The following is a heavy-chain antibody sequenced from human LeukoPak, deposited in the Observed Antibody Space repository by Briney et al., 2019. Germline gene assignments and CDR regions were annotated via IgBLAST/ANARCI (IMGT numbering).Heavy chain of an antibody. CDR2: IYHSGST. CDR3: ARGYDPFDY. CDR1: GGSISSGGYY. V-gene: IGHV4-30-2*01. J-gene: IGHJ4*02. D-gene: IGHD3-3*01. Sequence: SETLSLTCTVSGGSISSGGYYWSWIRQPPGKGLEWIGYIYHSGSTYYSPSLKSRVTISVDRSKIQFSLKLSSVTAADTAVYYCARGYDPFDYWGQGTLVTVSS.